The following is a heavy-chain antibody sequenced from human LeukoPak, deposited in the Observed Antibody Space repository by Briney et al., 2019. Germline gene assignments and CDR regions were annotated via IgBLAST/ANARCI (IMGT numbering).Heavy chain of an antibody. Sequence: PSETLSLTCTVSGGSISSYYWSWIRQPPGKGLEWIGYIYYSGSTNYNPSLKSRVTISVDTSKNQFSLKLSSVTAADTAVYYCARHGWFGELYHWGQGTLVTVSS. CDR3: ARHGWFGELYH. J-gene: IGHJ5*02. D-gene: IGHD3-10*01. CDR2: IYYSGST. V-gene: IGHV4-59*08. CDR1: GGSISSYY.